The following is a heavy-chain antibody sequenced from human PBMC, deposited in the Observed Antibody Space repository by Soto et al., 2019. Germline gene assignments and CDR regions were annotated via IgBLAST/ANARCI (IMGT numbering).Heavy chain of an antibody. CDR1: GLSLSNTY. D-gene: IGHD3-22*01. CDR2: IGSKLDGGRE. CDR3: VTSGVRVVRLDN. V-gene: IGHV3-15*07. J-gene: IGHJ4*02. Sequence: EVQLVESGGGLVKPGGSLRLSCAASGLSLSNTYMDWVRQAPGQGLEWVGRIGSKLDGGREDYAAPAKGRFSISRDDSKNTLYLQLDSLKSEDAGVYYCVTSGVRVVRLDNWGQGTLVTVSS.